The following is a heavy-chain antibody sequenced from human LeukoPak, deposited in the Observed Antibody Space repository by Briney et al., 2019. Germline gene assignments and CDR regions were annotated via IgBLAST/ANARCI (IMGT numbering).Heavy chain of an antibody. J-gene: IGHJ6*03. D-gene: IGHD5-12*01. CDR3: ARFSSRATIPGDYYYYYYMDV. CDR2: IYYSGST. Sequence: PSETLSLTCTVSGGSISSYYWSWIRQPPGKGLEWIGYIYYSGSTNYNPSLKSRVTISVDTSKNQFSLKLSSVTAADTAVYYCARFSSRATIPGDYYYYYYMDVWGKGTTVTVSS. CDR1: GGSISSYY. V-gene: IGHV4-59*01.